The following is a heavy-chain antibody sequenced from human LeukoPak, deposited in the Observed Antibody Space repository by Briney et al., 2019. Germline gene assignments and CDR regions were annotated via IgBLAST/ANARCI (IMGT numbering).Heavy chain of an antibody. CDR3: AKRYASAWGQFDY. Sequence: SGGSLRLSCAASGFTFSSYAMSWVRQAPGKGLEWVSAIRDSGDSTYYADSVKGRFTISRDNSKNTLYLQMNSLRAEDTAVYYCAKRYASAWGQFDYWGQGTLVTVSS. CDR2: IRDSGDST. D-gene: IGHD6-19*01. V-gene: IGHV3-23*01. CDR1: GFTFSSYA. J-gene: IGHJ4*02.